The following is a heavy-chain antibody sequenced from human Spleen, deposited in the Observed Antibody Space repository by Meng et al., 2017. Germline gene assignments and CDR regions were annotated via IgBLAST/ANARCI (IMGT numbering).Heavy chain of an antibody. CDR2: ISADNGNT. Sequence: QVQLVQSGAEVKRPGASVKVSCKASGYTVTSYDINWLRQAPGQGLEWMGWISADNGNTNHAQKFQGRVTLTTDTSTSTAYMELRSLRSDDTAVYYCARGGGYNWFDPWGQGTLVTVSS. CDR1: GYTVTSYD. D-gene: IGHD3-10*01. CDR3: ARGGGYNWFDP. V-gene: IGHV1-18*01. J-gene: IGHJ5*02.